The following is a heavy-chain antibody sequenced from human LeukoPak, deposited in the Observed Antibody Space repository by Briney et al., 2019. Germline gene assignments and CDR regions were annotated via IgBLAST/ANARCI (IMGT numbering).Heavy chain of an antibody. J-gene: IGHJ1*01. CDR2: VSYSGST. D-gene: IGHD6-19*01. CDR1: DGSIYAYY. V-gene: IGHV4-59*08. Sequence: SETLSLTCTVPDGSIYAYYWSCIRQPPGKGLEWIGHVSYSGSTNYNPSLNSRVTVSVDTPKSQISLKLSSVTAADTDVYYWARPHRLYSSDWYVEYLHVWVQGTLVTVSS. CDR3: ARPHRLYSSDWYVEYLHV.